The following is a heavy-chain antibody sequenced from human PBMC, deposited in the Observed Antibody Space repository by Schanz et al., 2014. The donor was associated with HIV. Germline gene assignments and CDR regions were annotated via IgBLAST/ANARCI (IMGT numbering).Heavy chain of an antibody. D-gene: IGHD3-10*01. CDR2: ISWNSGSI. Sequence: EVQLVESGGGLVQPGRSLRLSCAASGFIFDDFAMHWVRQAPGKGLEWVSGISWNSGSIGYADSVKGRFTISRDNAKNSLYLQMNSLRAEDTALYFCAKSEGSLWFGELPSGFDLWGRGIVVTVSS. CDR3: AKSEGSLWFGELPSGFDL. V-gene: IGHV3-9*01. CDR1: GFIFDDFA. J-gene: IGHJ2*01.